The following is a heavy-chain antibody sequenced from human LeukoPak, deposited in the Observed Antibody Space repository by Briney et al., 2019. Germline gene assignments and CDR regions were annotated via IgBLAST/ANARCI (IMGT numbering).Heavy chain of an antibody. V-gene: IGHV1-8*01. CDR1: GYTFTSYD. D-gene: IGHD5-12*01. CDR2: MNPNSGNT. J-gene: IGHJ6*02. CDR3: ARDSGYDSYYYYGMDV. Sequence: GASVKVSCKASGYTFTSYDINWVRQATGQGLEWMGWMNPNSGNTGYAQKFQGRVTMTRNTSISTAYMELSSLRSEDTAVYYCARDSGYDSYYYYGMDVWGQGTTVTVSS.